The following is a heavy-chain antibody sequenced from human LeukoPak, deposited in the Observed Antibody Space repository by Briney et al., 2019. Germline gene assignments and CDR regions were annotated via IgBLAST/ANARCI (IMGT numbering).Heavy chain of an antibody. CDR2: ISGSGGST. CDR3: AKGPPSYIVVVVAATPDWFDP. Sequence: GSLRLSCAASGFTFSSYAMSWVRQAPGKGLEWVSAISGSGGSTYYADSVKGRFTISRDNSKNTLYLQMSSLRAEDTAVYYCAKGPPSYIVVVVAATPDWFDPWGQGTLVTVSS. D-gene: IGHD2-15*01. J-gene: IGHJ5*02. V-gene: IGHV3-23*01. CDR1: GFTFSSYA.